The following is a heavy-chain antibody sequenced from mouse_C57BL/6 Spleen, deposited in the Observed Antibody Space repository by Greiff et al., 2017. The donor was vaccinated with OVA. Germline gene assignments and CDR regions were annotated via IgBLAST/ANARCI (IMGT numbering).Heavy chain of an antibody. J-gene: IGHJ4*01. Sequence: VQLKESGGGLVKPGGSLKLSCAASGFTFSDYGMHWVRQAPEKGLEWVAYISSGSSTIYYADTVKGRFTISRDNAKNTLFLQMTSLRSEDTAMYYCAKEDSNYYAMDYWGQGTSVTVSS. CDR3: AKEDSNYYAMDY. D-gene: IGHD2-5*01. CDR1: GFTFSDYG. CDR2: ISSGSSTI. V-gene: IGHV5-17*01.